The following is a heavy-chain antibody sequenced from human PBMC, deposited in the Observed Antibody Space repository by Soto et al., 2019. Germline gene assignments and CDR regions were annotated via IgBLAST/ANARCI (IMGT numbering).Heavy chain of an antibody. CDR1: GGSVNTGDHY. J-gene: IGHJ6*01. Sequence: HVQLHPSGTRLVKASQTLSLECTVIGGSVNTGDHYWSWVRQSPGRGLEWIGYIYHTGNTFYNPALENRETVSADTSKNQFPLTPTSETAAGRAVCFCASEPLDGRVACGEGTNITVSS. CDR2: IYHTGNT. CDR3: ASEPLDGRVA. V-gene: IGHV4-30-4*01.